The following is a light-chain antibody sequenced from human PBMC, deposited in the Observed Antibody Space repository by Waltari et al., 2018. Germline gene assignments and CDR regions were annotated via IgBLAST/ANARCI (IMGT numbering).Light chain of an antibody. Sequence: DIQMTQSPSTLSATVGDRVTITCRASQNINTWLAWHQQKPGRAPKLLIYKASNLESGVPSRFRGSGSGTEFTLTISSLQPDDFATYYCLQYNGEPRTFGQGTKVEVK. CDR2: KAS. CDR1: QNINTW. V-gene: IGKV1-5*03. CDR3: LQYNGEPRT. J-gene: IGKJ1*01.